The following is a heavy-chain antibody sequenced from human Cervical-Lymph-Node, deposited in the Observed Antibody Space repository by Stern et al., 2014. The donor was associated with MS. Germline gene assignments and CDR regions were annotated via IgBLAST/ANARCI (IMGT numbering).Heavy chain of an antibody. CDR2: ISNNSTHT. Sequence: EVQLVESGGGLVKPGASLRLSCDASGFTFSHYSINCVRQAPGKGLEWLSSISNNSTHTYYADSVEGRFTISRDSAKDSVSLHMVSLRAEDTAVYYCARARVGDYARSPHLDSWGQGTLVTVSA. V-gene: IGHV3-21*01. D-gene: IGHD4-17*01. J-gene: IGHJ4*02. CDR1: GFTFSHYS. CDR3: ARARVGDYARSPHLDS.